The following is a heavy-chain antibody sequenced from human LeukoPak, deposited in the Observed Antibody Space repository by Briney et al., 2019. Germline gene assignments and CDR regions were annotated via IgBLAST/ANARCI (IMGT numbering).Heavy chain of an antibody. D-gene: IGHD3-10*01. CDR2: VYPGDSDSDT. Sequence: GESLKISCKGSGYSFTSYWIGWVRQMPGKGLEWMGVVYPGDSDSDTKYSPSFQGQVTISADKSISTAYQQWSSLKASDTAIYYCARRDYYGSGSYWGAFDYWGQGTLVTVSS. CDR3: ARRDYYGSGSYWGAFDY. J-gene: IGHJ4*02. CDR1: GYSFTSYW. V-gene: IGHV5-51*01.